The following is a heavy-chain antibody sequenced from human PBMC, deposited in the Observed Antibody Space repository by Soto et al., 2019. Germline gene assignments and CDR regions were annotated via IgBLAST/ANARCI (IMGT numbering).Heavy chain of an antibody. V-gene: IGHV3-23*01. D-gene: IGHD2-21*02. CDR1: GFTFSSYA. CDR2: ISGSGGST. CDR3: AKDRIVWVTAPPHYYGMVV. J-gene: IGHJ6*02. Sequence: GGSLRLSCAASGFTFSSYAMSWARQAPGKGLEWVSAISGSGGSTYYADSVKGRFTISRDNSKNTLYLQMNSLRAEDTAVYYCAKDRIVWVTAPPHYYGMVVWGQRTTVILFS.